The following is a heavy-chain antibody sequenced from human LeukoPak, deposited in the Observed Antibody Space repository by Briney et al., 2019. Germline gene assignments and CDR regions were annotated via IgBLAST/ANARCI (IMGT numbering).Heavy chain of an antibody. D-gene: IGHD3-10*01. CDR3: ARYGMVRGDDY. Sequence: PSETLSLTCTVSGGSISSYYWSWIRQPPGKGLEWIGYIYYSGTTNYNPSLTSRVTISVDTSKNQFSLKLSSVTAADTAVYYCARYGMVRGDDYWGQGTLVTVSS. CDR1: GGSISSYY. J-gene: IGHJ4*02. CDR2: IYYSGTT. V-gene: IGHV4-59*12.